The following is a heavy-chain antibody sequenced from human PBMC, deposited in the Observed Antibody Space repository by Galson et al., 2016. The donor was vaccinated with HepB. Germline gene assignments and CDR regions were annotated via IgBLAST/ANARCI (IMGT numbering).Heavy chain of an antibody. Sequence: SETLSLTCAVSGHSISSVYYWAWIRQSPGKGLEWIGSMFHSGNPYYDPSLKSRVTISVDTSKNLFFLTLTSVTAADTAVYYCAIDSSNMGNFDYWGQGTLVTVSS. V-gene: IGHV4-38-2*02. CDR2: MFHSGNP. J-gene: IGHJ4*02. CDR1: GHSISSVYY. D-gene: IGHD2/OR15-2a*01. CDR3: AIDSSNMGNFDY.